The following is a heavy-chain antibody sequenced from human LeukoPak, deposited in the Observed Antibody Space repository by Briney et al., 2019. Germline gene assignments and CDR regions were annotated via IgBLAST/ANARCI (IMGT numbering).Heavy chain of an antibody. CDR2: ISYDGSNK. J-gene: IGHJ3*02. CDR3: AITHDYGGNPDAFDI. CDR1: GFTFSSYA. V-gene: IGHV3-30-3*01. D-gene: IGHD4-23*01. Sequence: PGGSLRLSCAASGFTFSSYAMHWVRQAPGKGLEWVAVISYDGSNKYYADSVKGRFTISRDNSKDTLYLQMNSLRAEDTAVYYCAITHDYGGNPDAFDIWGQGTMVTVSS.